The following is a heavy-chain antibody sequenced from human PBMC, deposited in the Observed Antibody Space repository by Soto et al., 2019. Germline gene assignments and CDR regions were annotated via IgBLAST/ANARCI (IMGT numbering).Heavy chain of an antibody. J-gene: IGHJ4*02. CDR2: ISSYGADR. CDR3: VKEGYMRSDWYGQFDY. D-gene: IGHD6-19*01. Sequence: GGSLRLSCSSSGFTFNSYAMHWVRQAPGKGLEFVSAISSYGADRYYADSVKGRFAISRDNSKNTLYLQMSSLRAEDTALYYCVKEGYMRSDWYGQFDYWGQGALVTVSS. CDR1: GFTFNSYA. V-gene: IGHV3-64D*06.